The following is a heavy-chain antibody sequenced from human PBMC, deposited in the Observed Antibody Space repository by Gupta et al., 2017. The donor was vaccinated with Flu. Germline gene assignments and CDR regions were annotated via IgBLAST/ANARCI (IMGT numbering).Heavy chain of an antibody. Sequence: EVQLVESGGGLVQPGGSLRLSCAASGFTFSSYWMSWVRQAPGKGLEWVANIKQDGSEKYYVDSVKGRFTISRDNAKNSLYLQMNSLRAEDTAVYYCARGGDIVVVVAATPDYWGQGTLVTVSS. V-gene: IGHV3-7*01. CDR3: ARGGDIVVVVAATPDY. CDR1: GFTFSSYW. CDR2: IKQDGSEK. J-gene: IGHJ4*02. D-gene: IGHD2-15*01.